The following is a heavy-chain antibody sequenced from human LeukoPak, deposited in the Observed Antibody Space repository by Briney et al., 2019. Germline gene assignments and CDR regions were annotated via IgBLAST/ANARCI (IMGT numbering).Heavy chain of an antibody. CDR1: GFSFSNFG. CDR3: AKGALYNDFWNSRDYYEK. D-gene: IGHD3-3*01. CDR2: LSFDGTNK. Sequence: PGGSLRLSCATSGFSFSNFGMHWVRQAPGQGLEGVATLSFDGTNKYYAESVKGRFTISRDNSRNVLFLQMNSLRLEDTAIYYCAKGALYNDFWNSRDYYEKWGQGTLLTVSS. V-gene: IGHV3-30*18. J-gene: IGHJ4*02.